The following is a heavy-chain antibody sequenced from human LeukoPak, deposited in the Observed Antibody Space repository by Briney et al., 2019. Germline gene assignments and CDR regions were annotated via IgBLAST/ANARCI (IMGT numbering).Heavy chain of an antibody. V-gene: IGHV3-21*05. CDR2: TSSSSSYI. CDR1: GFTFSKYS. J-gene: IGHJ4*02. CDR3: ARDKETTTAQLEY. D-gene: IGHD4-11*01. Sequence: PGGSLRLSCAASGFTFSKYSFSWVRQAPGKGLEWDSYTSSSSSYIYYADSVKGRFTISKDNAKNSLYLQMNSLRAEDTAIYYCARDKETTTAQLEYWGQGTLVTVAP.